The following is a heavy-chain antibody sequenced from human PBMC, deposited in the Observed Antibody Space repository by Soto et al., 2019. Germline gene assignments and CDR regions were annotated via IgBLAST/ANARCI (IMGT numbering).Heavy chain of an antibody. Sequence: SETLSLTCTVSGGSVSSGDYYWSWIRQPPGKGLEWIGYIYYSGNTNYNPSLKSRVIISVDTSKNLFSLRLTSVTAADTAVYYCARIPVDTSMIYWLDPWGQGTLVTVSS. CDR2: IYYSGNT. D-gene: IGHD5-18*01. CDR1: GGSVSSGDYY. V-gene: IGHV4-61*08. CDR3: ARIPVDTSMIYWLDP. J-gene: IGHJ5*02.